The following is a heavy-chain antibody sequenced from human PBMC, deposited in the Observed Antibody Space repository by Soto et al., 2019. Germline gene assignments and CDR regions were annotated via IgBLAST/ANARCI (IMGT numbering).Heavy chain of an antibody. D-gene: IGHD2-15*01. CDR1: GYTFTSYG. CDR2: INTYNGNT. Sequence: QVQLVQSGAEVKKPGASVKVSCKASGYTFTSYGITWVRQAPGQGLEWMGWINTYNGNTNYAQKLQGRVTLTTDTPTSTAYMELRCLRSDGTAVYYCARKVVVKGVDAFDIWGQGTMVTVSS. V-gene: IGHV1-18*01. J-gene: IGHJ3*02. CDR3: ARKVVVKGVDAFDI.